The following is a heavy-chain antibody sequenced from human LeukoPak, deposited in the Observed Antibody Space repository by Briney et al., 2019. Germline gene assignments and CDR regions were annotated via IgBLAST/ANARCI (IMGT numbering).Heavy chain of an antibody. CDR2: ITGCGGTT. CDR1: GLTFNNYG. J-gene: IGHJ4*02. CDR3: AKTTELLWFGESLSLYFDY. V-gene: IGHV3-23*01. Sequence: GGTLRLSCAGSGLTFNNYGMNWVRQAPGKGLEWGSGITGCGGTTYYADSVKGRFTISRDNSKNTLYLQMNSLRAEDTAVYYCAKTTELLWFGESLSLYFDYWGQGTLVTVSS. D-gene: IGHD3-10*01.